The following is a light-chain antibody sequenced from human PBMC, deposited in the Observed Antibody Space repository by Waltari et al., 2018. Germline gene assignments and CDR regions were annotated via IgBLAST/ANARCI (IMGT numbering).Light chain of an antibody. Sequence: QSVLTQPPSVSGAPGQRVTISCTGRSSNIGAGYDVNWYQLLPGTAPKLLIYGINTRPSGVPDRVSGSRSATSASLAISGLQAEDEAYYYCQSSDSTLYGVVFGGGTKLTVL. CDR1: SSNIGAGYD. V-gene: IGLV1-40*01. J-gene: IGLJ2*01. CDR2: GIN. CDR3: QSSDSTLYGVV.